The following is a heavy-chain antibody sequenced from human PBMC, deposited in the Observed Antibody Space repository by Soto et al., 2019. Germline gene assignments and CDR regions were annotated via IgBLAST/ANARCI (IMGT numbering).Heavy chain of an antibody. CDR3: AKDSDDYYYMDV. Sequence: GGSLRLSCAASGFTFSSYGLHWVRQAPGKGLEWVALISDNGSDKYYADSVKGRFTISRDNSKNTVYLQMNSLRPEDTAVYYCAKDSDDYYYMDVWGKGTTVTVSS. D-gene: IGHD3-10*01. J-gene: IGHJ6*03. CDR1: GFTFSSYG. CDR2: ISDNGSDK. V-gene: IGHV3-30*18.